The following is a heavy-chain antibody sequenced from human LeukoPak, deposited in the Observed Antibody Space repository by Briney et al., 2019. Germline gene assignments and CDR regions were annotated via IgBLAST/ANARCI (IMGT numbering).Heavy chain of an antibody. D-gene: IGHD2-2*01. CDR3: ARRPGAFTFDY. J-gene: IGHJ4*02. CDR2: IYYSGST. Sequence: SETLSLTCTVSGGSISSFHWSWIRQPPGKGLEWIGYIYYSGSTIYNPSLKSRVTISIDTSKNQFSLKLSSVTAADTAVYYCARRPGAFTFDYWGQGTLVTVSS. V-gene: IGHV4-59*12. CDR1: GGSISSFH.